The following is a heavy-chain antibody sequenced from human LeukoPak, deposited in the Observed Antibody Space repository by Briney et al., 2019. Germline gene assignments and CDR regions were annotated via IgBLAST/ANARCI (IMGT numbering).Heavy chain of an antibody. Sequence: GGSLRLSCAASGFTFSSYEMNWVRQAPGKGLEWVAVIWYDGSNKYYADSVKGRFTISRDNSKNTLYLQMNSLRAEDTAVYYCAKNAADCSSTSCYRFTPTPPDYWGQGTLVTVSS. J-gene: IGHJ4*02. V-gene: IGHV3-33*06. CDR2: IWYDGSNK. D-gene: IGHD2-2*01. CDR1: GFTFSSYE. CDR3: AKNAADCSSTSCYRFTPTPPDY.